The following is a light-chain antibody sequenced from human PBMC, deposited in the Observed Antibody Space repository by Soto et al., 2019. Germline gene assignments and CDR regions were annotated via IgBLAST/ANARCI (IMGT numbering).Light chain of an antibody. CDR2: VNSDGSH. CDR3: QTWGTGFHVV. V-gene: IGLV4-69*01. CDR1: SLQRNYA. J-gene: IGLJ2*01. Sequence: QPVLTQSPSASASLGASVKLTCTLSSLQRNYAIAWYQQQPEKGPRYLMKVNSDGSHTKGDGIPDRFSGSSSGAERYLTISSLQSEDEADYYCQTWGTGFHVVFGGGTKLTVL.